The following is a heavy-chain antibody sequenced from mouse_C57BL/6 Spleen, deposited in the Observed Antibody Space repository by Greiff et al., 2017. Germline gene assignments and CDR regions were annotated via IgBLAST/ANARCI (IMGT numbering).Heavy chain of an antibody. CDR1: GFTFSSYG. D-gene: IGHD4-1*01. J-gene: IGHJ2*01. CDR3: ARHAGTGYCDY. V-gene: IGHV5-6*01. Sequence: EVMLVESGGDLVKPGGSLKLSCAASGFTFSSYGMSWVRQTPDKRLEWVATISSGGSYTYYPDSVKGRFTISRDHAKNTLYLQMSSLKSEDTAMYYCARHAGTGYCDYWGQGTTLTVSS. CDR2: ISSGGSYT.